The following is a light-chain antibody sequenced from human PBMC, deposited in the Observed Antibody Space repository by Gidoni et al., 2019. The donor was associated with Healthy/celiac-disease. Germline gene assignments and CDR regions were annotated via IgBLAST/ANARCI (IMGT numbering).Light chain of an antibody. J-gene: IGKJ4*01. CDR1: QGISNY. Sequence: DIQLTQSPSSLSPSVGDRVTITCRASQGISNYLAWYQQKPGKVPKLMSYDASTLQSGCPARFSGSGSGTDFTLTISSLQPEDVATYYCQRYNSAPATFGGGTKVEIK. CDR3: QRYNSAPAT. CDR2: DAS. V-gene: IGKV1-27*01.